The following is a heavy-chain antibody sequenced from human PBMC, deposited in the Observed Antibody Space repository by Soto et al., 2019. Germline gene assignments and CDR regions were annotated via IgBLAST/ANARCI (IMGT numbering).Heavy chain of an antibody. Sequence: PSQTLSLTCAISGDSVSSNSAAWNWIRQSPSRGLEWLGRTYYRSKWYNDYAVSVKSRITINPDTSKNQFSLQLNSVTPEDTAVYYCAREVGFTVTSRKKYYFDYWGQGTLVTVSS. CDR2: TYYRSKWYN. V-gene: IGHV6-1*01. CDR3: AREVGFTVTSRKKYYFDY. J-gene: IGHJ4*02. D-gene: IGHD4-17*01. CDR1: GDSVSSNSAA.